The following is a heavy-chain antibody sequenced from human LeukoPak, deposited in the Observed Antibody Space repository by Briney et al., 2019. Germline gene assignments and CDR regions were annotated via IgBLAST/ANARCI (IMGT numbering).Heavy chain of an antibody. CDR1: GGSFSGYY. Sequence: SETLSLTCAVYGGSFSGYYWSWIRQPPGKGLEWFGEINHSGSTNYNPSLKSRVTISVDTSKNQFSLKLSSVTAADTAVYYCARGTLGAMVRGASGNWFDPWGQGTLVTVSS. V-gene: IGHV4-34*01. J-gene: IGHJ5*02. CDR2: INHSGST. D-gene: IGHD3-10*01. CDR3: ARGTLGAMVRGASGNWFDP.